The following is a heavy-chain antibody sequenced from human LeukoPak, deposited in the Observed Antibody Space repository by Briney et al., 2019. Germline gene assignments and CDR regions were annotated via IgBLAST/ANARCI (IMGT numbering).Heavy chain of an antibody. D-gene: IGHD6-13*01. V-gene: IGHV3-74*01. J-gene: IGHJ4*02. CDR2: VNRDGSST. CDR3: GSDRSISAAGDTY. CDR1: GFTFSDYC. Sequence: GGSLRLSCASSGFTFSDYCMHWVRQPPAKGLVGVSRVNRDGSSTSYADSLKDRLTIPRDNPKNTLSVQMNSQRAEDTAVYDWGSDRSISAAGDTYWGQGTLVTVSS.